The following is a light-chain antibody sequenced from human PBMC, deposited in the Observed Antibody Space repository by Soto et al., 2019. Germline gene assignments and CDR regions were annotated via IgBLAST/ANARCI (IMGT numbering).Light chain of an antibody. CDR2: KAS. J-gene: IGKJ1*01. CDR1: QSISSW. CDR3: QPYHSYSEA. Sequence: DIQITQSLPTLSGSVRDRVTITCRASQSISSWLAWYQQKPGKAPKLLIYKASTLKSGVPSRFSGSGSGKEFTLTISSLQPDDFAPYYCQPYHSYSEAFGQGNKVDIK. V-gene: IGKV1-5*03.